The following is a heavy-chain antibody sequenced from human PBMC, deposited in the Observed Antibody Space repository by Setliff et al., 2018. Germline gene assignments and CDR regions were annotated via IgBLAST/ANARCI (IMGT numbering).Heavy chain of an antibody. V-gene: IGHV2-26*01. CDR2: IFSNDEK. Sequence: SGPTLVNPTETLTLTCTVSGFSLSNARMGVSWIRQPPGKALEWLAHIFSNDEKSYSTSLKSRLTISKDTSKSQVVLTMTNMDPVDTATYYCARAYYDSSGYYPLVYWGQGTLVTSPQ. J-gene: IGHJ4*02. CDR1: GFSLSNARMG. D-gene: IGHD3-22*01. CDR3: ARAYYDSSGYYPLVY.